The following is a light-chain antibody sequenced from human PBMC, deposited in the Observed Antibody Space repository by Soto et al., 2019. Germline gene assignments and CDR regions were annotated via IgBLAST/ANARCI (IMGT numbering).Light chain of an antibody. CDR2: GAS. Sequence: EIVMTQAPATLSVSPGERATLSCRASQSVSNNLAWYQQKHGQAPRLLFYGASTRATGVPARFSGSGSGTEFTLTISSLQSEDFAVYFCQQYNNWPRWAFGQGTKFEIK. CDR3: QQYNNWPRWA. V-gene: IGKV3-15*01. J-gene: IGKJ1*01. CDR1: QSVSNN.